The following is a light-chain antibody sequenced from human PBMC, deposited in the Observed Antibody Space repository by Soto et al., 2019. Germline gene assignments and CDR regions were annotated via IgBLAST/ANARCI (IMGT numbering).Light chain of an antibody. CDR2: TAS. CDR1: QSITNY. V-gene: IGKV1-39*01. CDR3: QQTHSTPLT. J-gene: IGKJ4*01. Sequence: DIQMTQSPSSLSASVGDRVSITCRASQSITNYLNWYQQKPGTAPKLLIYTASSLQSGVPSRFSGSGSGTDFTLTISSLQPEDFATYYCQQTHSTPLTFGGGTKVDSK.